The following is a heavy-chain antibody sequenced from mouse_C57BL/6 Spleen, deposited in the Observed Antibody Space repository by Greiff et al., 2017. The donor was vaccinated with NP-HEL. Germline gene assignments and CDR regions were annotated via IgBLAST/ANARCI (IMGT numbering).Heavy chain of an antibody. CDR2: IDPEDGET. Sequence: EVQLQQSGAELVKPGASVKLSCTASGFNIKDYYMHWVKQRTEQGLEWIGRIDPEDGETKYAPKFKGKAIITADTSSNTAYLQLSSLTSEDTAVYYCARSLIYYDFGGYFDVWGTGTTVTVSS. V-gene: IGHV14-2*01. CDR1: GFNIKDYY. J-gene: IGHJ1*03. D-gene: IGHD2-4*01. CDR3: ARSLIYYDFGGYFDV.